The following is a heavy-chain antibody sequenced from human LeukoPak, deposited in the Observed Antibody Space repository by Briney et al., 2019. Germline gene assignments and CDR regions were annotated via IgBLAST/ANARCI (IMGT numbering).Heavy chain of an antibody. V-gene: IGHV4-4*07. D-gene: IGHD2-2*01. J-gene: IGHJ5*02. CDR1: GGSISSYY. CDR2: IYTSGST. CDR3: ARVSCSSTSCYRFDP. Sequence: PSETLPLTCTVSGGSISSYYWSWIRQPAGKGLEWIGRIYTSGSTNYNPSLKSRVTMSVDTSKNQFSLKLSSVTAADTAVYYCARVSCSSTSCYRFDPWGQGTLVTVSS.